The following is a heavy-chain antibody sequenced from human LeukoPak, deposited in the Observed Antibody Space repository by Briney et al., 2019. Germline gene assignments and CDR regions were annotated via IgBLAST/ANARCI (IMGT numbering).Heavy chain of an antibody. CDR2: IYYSGST. V-gene: IGHV4-59*01. Sequence: PSETLSLTCTVSGGSISSYYWSWIRQPPGKGLEWIGYIYYSGSTNYNPSLKSRVTISVDTSKNQFSLKLSSVTAADTAVYYCARGWEPYSSSLDYWGQGTLVTVSS. J-gene: IGHJ4*02. D-gene: IGHD6-13*01. CDR1: GGSISSYY. CDR3: ARGWEPYSSSLDY.